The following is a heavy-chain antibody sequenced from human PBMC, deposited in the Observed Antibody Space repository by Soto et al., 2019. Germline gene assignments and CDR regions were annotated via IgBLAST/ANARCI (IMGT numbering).Heavy chain of an antibody. V-gene: IGHV4-39*01. CDR2: IYYSGST. Sequence: PSETLSLTCTVSGGSISSSSYYWGWIRQPPGKGLEWIGSIYYSGSTYYNPSLKSRVTISVDTSKNQFSLKLSSVTAADTAVYYCARGITMIVVERRENAFDIWGQGTMVTVSS. D-gene: IGHD3-22*01. CDR1: GGSISSSSYY. J-gene: IGHJ3*02. CDR3: ARGITMIVVERRENAFDI.